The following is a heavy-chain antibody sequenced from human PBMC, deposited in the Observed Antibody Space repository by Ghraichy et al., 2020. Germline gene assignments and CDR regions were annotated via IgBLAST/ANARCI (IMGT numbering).Heavy chain of an antibody. Sequence: ASVKVSCKVSGYTLTELSMHWVRQAPGKGLEWMGGFDPEDGETIYAQKFQGRVTMTEDTSTDTAYMELSSLRSEDTAVYYCATHLLWGRRQWPFRWVRWGQGTLVTVSS. V-gene: IGHV1-24*01. CDR2: FDPEDGET. CDR3: ATHLLWGRRQWPFRWVR. J-gene: IGHJ4*02. CDR1: GYTLTELS. D-gene: IGHD6-19*01.